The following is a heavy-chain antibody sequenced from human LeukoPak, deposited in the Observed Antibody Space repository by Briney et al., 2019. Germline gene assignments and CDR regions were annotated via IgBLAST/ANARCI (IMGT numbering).Heavy chain of an antibody. V-gene: IGHV1-46*01. D-gene: IGHD5-12*01. J-gene: IGHJ6*03. CDR2: INPSGGST. CDR3: ARDRGGYSGYGRYYYMDV. CDR1: RYTFTSYY. Sequence: GASVKVSCKASRYTFTSYYMHWVRQAPGQGLEWMGIINPSGGSTSYAQKFQGRVTMTRDMSTSTVYMELSSLRSEDTAVYYCARDRGGYSGYGRYYYMDVWGKGTTVTVSS.